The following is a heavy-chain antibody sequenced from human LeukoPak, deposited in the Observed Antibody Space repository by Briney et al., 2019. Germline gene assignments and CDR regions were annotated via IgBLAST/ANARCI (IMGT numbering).Heavy chain of an antibody. J-gene: IGHJ4*02. CDR2: ISSSSSYI. D-gene: IGHD3-3*01. CDR3: ARSLRLLRFLEWLLSPFDY. CDR1: GFTFSSYS. Sequence: PGGSLRLSCAASGFTFSSYSMNWVRQAPGKGLEWVSSISSSSSYIYYADSVKGRFTISRDNAKNSLYLQTNSLRAEDTAVYYCARSLRLLRFLEWLLSPFDYWGQGALVTVSS. V-gene: IGHV3-21*01.